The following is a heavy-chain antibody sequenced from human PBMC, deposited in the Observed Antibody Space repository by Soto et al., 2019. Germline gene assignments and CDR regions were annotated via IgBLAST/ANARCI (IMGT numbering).Heavy chain of an antibody. Sequence: QVQLVESGGGVVQPGRSPRLSCTASGFTFSSFAMHWVRQAPGKGLEWVAVISYDGTSKYFADSVKGRFTISRDNSKNTLYLQMNSLRAEDTAVYFCARDLCSGGSCYSGYWGQGTLVTVSS. CDR3: ARDLCSGGSCYSGY. J-gene: IGHJ4*02. D-gene: IGHD2-15*01. V-gene: IGHV3-30-3*01. CDR1: GFTFSSFA. CDR2: ISYDGTSK.